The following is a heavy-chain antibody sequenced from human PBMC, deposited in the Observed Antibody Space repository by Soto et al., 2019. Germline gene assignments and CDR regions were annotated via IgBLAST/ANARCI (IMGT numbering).Heavy chain of an antibody. V-gene: IGHV1-69*13. CDR2: IIPIFGTA. CDR3: ARGGEYDFRFWFDP. J-gene: IGHJ5*02. Sequence: SVKVSCEASGGTFSSYAISWVRQAPGQGLEWMGGIIPIFGTANYAQKFQGRVTITADESTSTAYMELSSLRSEDTAVYYCARGGEYDFRFWFDPWGQGTLVTVSS. CDR1: GGTFSSYA. D-gene: IGHD3-3*01.